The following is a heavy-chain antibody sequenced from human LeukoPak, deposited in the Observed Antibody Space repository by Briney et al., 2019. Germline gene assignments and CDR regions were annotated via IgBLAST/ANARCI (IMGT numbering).Heavy chain of an antibody. CDR1: GFTFSSYG. D-gene: IGHD3-22*01. CDR2: ISYDGSNK. Sequence: PGGSLRLSCAVSGFTFSSYGTHWVRQAPGKGLEWVAVISYDGSNKYYADSVKGRFTISRDNSKNTLYRQMNSLRAEDTAVYYCAKDLSHYYDSSGYWFTADAFDIWGQGTMVTVSS. CDR3: AKDLSHYYDSSGYWFTADAFDI. V-gene: IGHV3-30*18. J-gene: IGHJ3*02.